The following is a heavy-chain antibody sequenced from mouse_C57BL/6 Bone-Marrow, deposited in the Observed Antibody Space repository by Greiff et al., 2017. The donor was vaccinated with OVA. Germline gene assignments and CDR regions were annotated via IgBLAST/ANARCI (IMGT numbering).Heavy chain of an antibody. D-gene: IGHD2-4*01. CDR2: ISDGGSYT. Sequence: EVKLVESGGGLVKPGGSLKLSCAASGFTFSSYAMSWVRQTPEKRLEWVATISDGGSYTYYPDNVKGRFTISRDNAKNNLYLQMSHLKSEDTAMYYCARDHYYDYDAGFAYWGQGTLVTVSA. CDR1: GFTFSSYA. V-gene: IGHV5-4*01. CDR3: ARDHYYDYDAGFAY. J-gene: IGHJ3*01.